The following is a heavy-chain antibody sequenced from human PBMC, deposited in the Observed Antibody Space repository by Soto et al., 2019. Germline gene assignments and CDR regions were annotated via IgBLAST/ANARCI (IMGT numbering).Heavy chain of an antibody. Sequence: QMQLVQSGPEVKKPGTSVKVSCKASGFTFTSSAVQWVRQARGERLEWIGWIVVGSGNTNYAQKFQEKVTITREMSKSTAYMELSSLRSEDTAVYYCAGRIAAAGYYYGMDVWGQGTTVTVSS. D-gene: IGHD6-13*01. CDR2: IVVGSGNT. J-gene: IGHJ6*02. CDR3: AGRIAAAGYYYGMDV. V-gene: IGHV1-58*01. CDR1: GFTFTSSA.